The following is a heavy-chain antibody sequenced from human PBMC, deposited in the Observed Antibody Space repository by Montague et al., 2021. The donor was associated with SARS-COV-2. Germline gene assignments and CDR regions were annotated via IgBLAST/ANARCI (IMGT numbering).Heavy chain of an antibody. Sequence: SETLSLTCTVSGGSTSSFYWSWFWHPPGNGLEWIWYISVSGSTNNNPSPTSRVTMSVDMSKTQFSVKVNSVTAADTAVYYCARHYSATLAAVDWGQGTLVTVSS. V-gene: IGHV4-59*08. D-gene: IGHD2-15*01. CDR1: GGSTSSFY. CDR2: ISVSGST. J-gene: IGHJ4*01. CDR3: ARHYSATLAAVD.